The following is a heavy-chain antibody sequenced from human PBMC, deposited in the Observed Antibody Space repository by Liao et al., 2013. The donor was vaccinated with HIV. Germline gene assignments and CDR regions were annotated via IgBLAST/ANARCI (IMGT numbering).Heavy chain of an antibody. CDR3: ASSRVIARMRAFDV. Sequence: QVQLQESGPGLVKPSETLSLTCTVSGGSISSYYWSWIRQPPGKGLEWIGYIYYSGSTNYNPSLKSRVTISVDTSKNQFSLKLSSVTAADTAVYFCASSRVIARMRAFDVWGQGTMVTVSS. V-gene: IGHV4-59*01. CDR1: GGSISSYY. D-gene: IGHD2-21*01. J-gene: IGHJ3*01. CDR2: IYYSGST.